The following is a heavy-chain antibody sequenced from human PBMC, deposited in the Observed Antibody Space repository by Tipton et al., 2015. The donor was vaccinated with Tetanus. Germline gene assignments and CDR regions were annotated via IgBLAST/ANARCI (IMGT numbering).Heavy chain of an antibody. Sequence: GLVKPSETLSLTCTVSGGSISSYYWSWIRQPPGKGLEWIGYIYYSGSTNYNPSLKSRVTISVDTSKNQFSLKLSSVTAADTAVYYCAREGIHGDWFDPWGQGTLVTVSS. CDR2: IYYSGST. J-gene: IGHJ5*02. CDR1: GGSISSYY. CDR3: AREGIHGDWFDP. D-gene: IGHD2/OR15-2a*01. V-gene: IGHV4-59*01.